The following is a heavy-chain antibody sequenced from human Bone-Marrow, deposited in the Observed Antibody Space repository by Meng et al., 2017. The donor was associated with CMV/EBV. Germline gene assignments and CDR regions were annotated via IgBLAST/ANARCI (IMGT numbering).Heavy chain of an antibody. D-gene: IGHD4-17*01. CDR1: GFTFSSYS. CDR2: ITSTSSFT. Sequence: EVQLVESGGGLVKPGGSLRLSCTASGFTFSSYSMNWVRQAPGKGLEWVSSITSTSSFTYYADSVKGRFTVSRDNAENSLYLQLNSLRAEDTAVYYCARAFYGDYLIDYWGQGTLVTVSS. V-gene: IGHV3-21*02. J-gene: IGHJ4*02. CDR3: ARAFYGDYLIDY.